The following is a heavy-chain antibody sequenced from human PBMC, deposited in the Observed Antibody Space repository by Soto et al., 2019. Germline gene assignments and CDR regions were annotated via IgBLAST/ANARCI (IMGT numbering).Heavy chain of an antibody. J-gene: IGHJ4*02. V-gene: IGHV1-8*01. CDR3: ARGHEWGVVEASNYYFDY. D-gene: IGHD2-15*01. Sequence: QVQLVQSGAEVKKPGASVKVSCKASGYIFTNNDMNWVRHATGQGLEWMGMINVNSGNTAYAQRFQGRGTVTRDTSTSTDYMELTSLTSEDTAVYYCARGHEWGVVEASNYYFDYWGQGTLVTVSS. CDR2: INVNSGNT. CDR1: GYIFTNND.